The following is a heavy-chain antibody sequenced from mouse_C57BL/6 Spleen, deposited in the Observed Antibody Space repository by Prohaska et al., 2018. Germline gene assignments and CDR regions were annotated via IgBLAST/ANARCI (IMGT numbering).Heavy chain of an antibody. V-gene: IGHV6-3*01. CDR2: IRLKSDNYAT. J-gene: IGHJ2*01. CDR1: GFTFSNYW. Sequence: EVKLEESGGGLVQPGGSMKLSCVASGFTFSNYWMNWVRQSPEKGLEWVDQIRLKSDNYATHDAESVKGRFTISRDDSKSSVYLQMNNLRAEDTGIYYCTASAGSSDYWGQGTTLTVSS. CDR3: TASAGSSDY. D-gene: IGHD1-3*01.